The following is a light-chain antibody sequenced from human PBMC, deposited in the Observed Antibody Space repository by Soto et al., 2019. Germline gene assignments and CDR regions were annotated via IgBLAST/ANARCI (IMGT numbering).Light chain of an antibody. J-gene: IGLJ3*02. V-gene: IGLV1-44*01. CDR3: AAWDDSLKGWV. Sequence: QSVLTQPPSASGTSGQRVTISCSGRSSNIGSNTVNWYQQLPGTAPKLLIYSNNQRPSGVPDRFSGSKSGTSASLAISGLQSEDEADYYCAAWDDSLKGWVFGGGTKLTDL. CDR1: SSNIGSNT. CDR2: SNN.